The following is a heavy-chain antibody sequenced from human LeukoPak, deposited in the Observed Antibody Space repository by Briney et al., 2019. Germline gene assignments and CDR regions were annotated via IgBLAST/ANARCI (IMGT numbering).Heavy chain of an antibody. Sequence: GGSLRPSCAASGFTFDDYAMHWVRQAPGKGLEWVSGISWNSGSIGYADSVKGRFTISRDNAKNSLYLKMNSLRAEDTALYYCAILGYCSGGSCSSRAFDIWGQGTMVTVSS. CDR3: AILGYCSGGSCSSRAFDI. CDR2: ISWNSGSI. D-gene: IGHD2-15*01. CDR1: GFTFDDYA. V-gene: IGHV3-9*01. J-gene: IGHJ3*02.